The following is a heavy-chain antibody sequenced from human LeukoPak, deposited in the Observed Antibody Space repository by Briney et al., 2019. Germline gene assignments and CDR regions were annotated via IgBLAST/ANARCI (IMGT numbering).Heavy chain of an antibody. V-gene: IGHV4-31*03. Sequence: SETLSLTCTVSGGSISSGGYYWSWIRQHPGKGLEWIGYIYYSGSTYYNPSLKSRVTISVDTSKNQFSLKLSSVTAADTAVYYCARIPEEVVTNNYFDYWGQGTLVTVSS. J-gene: IGHJ4*02. CDR3: ARIPEEVVTNNYFDY. CDR1: GGSISSGGYY. CDR2: IYYSGST. D-gene: IGHD2-21*02.